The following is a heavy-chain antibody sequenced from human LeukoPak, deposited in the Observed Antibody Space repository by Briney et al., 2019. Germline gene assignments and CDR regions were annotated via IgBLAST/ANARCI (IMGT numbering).Heavy chain of an antibody. CDR3: AKEDYFGSGSYLGY. J-gene: IGHJ4*02. D-gene: IGHD3-10*01. V-gene: IGHV3-30*18. CDR1: GFTFSSYG. Sequence: PGGSLRLSCAASGFTFSSYGMHWVRQAPGKGLEWVAVISFDGSNKYYADSVKGRFTISRDNSKTTLSLQMSSLRAEDTAVHYCAKEDYFGSGSYLGYWGQGTLVTV. CDR2: ISFDGSNK.